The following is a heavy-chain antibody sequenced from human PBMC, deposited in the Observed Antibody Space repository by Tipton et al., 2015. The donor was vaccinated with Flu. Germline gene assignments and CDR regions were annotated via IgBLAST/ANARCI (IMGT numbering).Heavy chain of an antibody. Sequence: LRLSCTVSGGPISSGGAYWSWIRQLPGKGLQWIGYIYYSGSTNYNPSLKSRVTISVDTSKNQFSLKLSSVTAADTAVYYCARANYDILTGYPWGSVGWFDPWGQGTLVTVSS. V-gene: IGHV4-61*08. J-gene: IGHJ5*02. CDR2: IYYSGST. CDR3: ARANYDILTGYPWGSVGWFDP. D-gene: IGHD3-9*01. CDR1: GGPISSGGAY.